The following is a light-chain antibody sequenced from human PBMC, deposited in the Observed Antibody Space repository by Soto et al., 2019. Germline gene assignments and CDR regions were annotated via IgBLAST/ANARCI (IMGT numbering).Light chain of an antibody. CDR2: KAS. CDR1: QSISSW. Sequence: DIQMTQSPSTLSASVGDRVTITCRASQSISSWLAWYQQKPGKAPNLLIYKASTLEIGVPSRLSGSGSATEFTLTITSLQPDDFATYYCQQYSNYPLTFGGGTKVEIK. CDR3: QQYSNYPLT. V-gene: IGKV1-5*03. J-gene: IGKJ4*01.